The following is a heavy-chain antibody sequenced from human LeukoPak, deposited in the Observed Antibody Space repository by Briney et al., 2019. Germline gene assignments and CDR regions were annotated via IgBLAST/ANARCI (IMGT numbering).Heavy chain of an antibody. V-gene: IGHV1-2*02. CDR2: INPNSCGT. Sequence: ASVKVSCKASGYTFTGYYMHWVRQARGQGLEWMGWINPNSCGTNYAQKFQDRVTMTRDTSISTAYMELSRLRSDDTAVYYCARVEYSNDYWGQGTLVTVSS. CDR3: ARVEYSNDY. D-gene: IGHD6-6*01. CDR1: GYTFTGYY. J-gene: IGHJ4*02.